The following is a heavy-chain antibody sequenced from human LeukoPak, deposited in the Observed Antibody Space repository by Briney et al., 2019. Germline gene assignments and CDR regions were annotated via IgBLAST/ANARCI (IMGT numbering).Heavy chain of an antibody. V-gene: IGHV4-59*01. D-gene: IGHD3-22*01. J-gene: IGHJ5*02. CDR2: IYYSGST. CDR3: ARDQIDSSGYYYSNWFDP. CDR1: GGSISSYY. Sequence: KPSETLSLTCTVSGGSISSYYWSWIRQPPGKGLEWIGYIYYSGSTTYNPSLKSRVTISVDTSKNQFSLKLSSVTAADTAVYYCARDQIDSSGYYYSNWFDPWGQGTLVTVSS.